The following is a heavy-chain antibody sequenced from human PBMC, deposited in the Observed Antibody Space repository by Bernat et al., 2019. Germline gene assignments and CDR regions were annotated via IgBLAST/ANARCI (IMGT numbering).Heavy chain of an antibody. V-gene: IGHV3-23*01. D-gene: IGHD3-22*01. Sequence: EVQLLESGGGLVQPGGSLRISCAASGFTFSRYAMSWVRQAPGKGLEWVSAISGSGGSTNYAESVKGRFTISRDNTKNTLYLHMNSLRAEDTAEYYCAKEKQSNTYYYVVDFDYWGQGTLVTVSS. J-gene: IGHJ4*02. CDR2: ISGSGGST. CDR1: GFTFSRYA. CDR3: AKEKQSNTYYYVVDFDY.